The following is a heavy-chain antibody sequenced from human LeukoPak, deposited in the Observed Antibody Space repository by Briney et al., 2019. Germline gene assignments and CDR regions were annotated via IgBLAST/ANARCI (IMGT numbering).Heavy chain of an antibody. CDR1: GFTFSSYW. CDR3: ARDLGDYGGWSAFDI. V-gene: IGHV3-74*01. Sequence: GGSLRLSCAASGFTFSSYWMHWVRQAPGKGLVWVSRINSNGGTTTYADSVKGRFSISRDNAKNTLYLQMNSLRAEDTAVYYCARDLGDYGGWSAFDIWGQGTMVTVSA. J-gene: IGHJ3*02. D-gene: IGHD4-23*01. CDR2: INSNGGTT.